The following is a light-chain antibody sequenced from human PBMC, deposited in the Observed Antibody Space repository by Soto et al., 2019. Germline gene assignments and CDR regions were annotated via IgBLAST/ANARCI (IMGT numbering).Light chain of an antibody. CDR2: SNN. CDR3: AAWDDSLNGSYV. V-gene: IGLV1-44*01. J-gene: IGLJ1*01. Sequence: QCVLTKPASASGTPGRGVSISCSGSSSNIGSNTVNWYQQLPGTAPQLLIYSNNQRPSGVPDRFSGSKSGTSASLAISGLQSEDEADYYCAAWDDSLNGSYVFGTGTKVTVL. CDR1: SSNIGSNT.